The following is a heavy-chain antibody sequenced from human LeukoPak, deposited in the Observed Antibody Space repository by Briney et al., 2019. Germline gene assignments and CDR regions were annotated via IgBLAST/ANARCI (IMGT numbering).Heavy chain of an antibody. D-gene: IGHD3-3*01. CDR2: IYHSGST. CDR3: ARHEEVGGPPSFDN. J-gene: IGHJ4*02. V-gene: IGHV4-38-2*01. CDR1: GYSISSGYY. Sequence: PSETLSLTCAVSGYSISSGYYWGWIRQPPGKGLEWIGSIYHSGSTYYNPSLKRRVTISVETSKNKFSRERSSVTAAETAVYYCARHEEVGGPPSFDNRGQGTLVTVSS.